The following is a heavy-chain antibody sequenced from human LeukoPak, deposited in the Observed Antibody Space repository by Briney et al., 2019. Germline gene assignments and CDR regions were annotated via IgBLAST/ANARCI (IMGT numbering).Heavy chain of an antibody. D-gene: IGHD3-22*01. CDR2: ISSSSSYI. Sequence: GGSLRLSCAASGFTFSSDSMNWVRQAPGKGLEWVSSISSSSSYIYYADSVKGRFTISRDNAKNSLYLQMNSLRAEDTAVYYCARGDDSSGYYGAFDIWGQGTMVTVSS. CDR3: ARGDDSSGYYGAFDI. V-gene: IGHV3-21*01. J-gene: IGHJ3*02. CDR1: GFTFSSDS.